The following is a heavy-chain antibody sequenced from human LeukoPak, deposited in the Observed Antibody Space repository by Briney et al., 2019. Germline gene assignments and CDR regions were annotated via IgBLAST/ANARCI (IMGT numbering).Heavy chain of an antibody. CDR2: INHSGGHK. CDR3: AKDDSMTLDHFDY. J-gene: IGHJ4*02. D-gene: IGHD4-11*01. V-gene: IGHV3-23*01. CDR1: AFTFNNFA. Sequence: GGSLRLSCAASAFTFNNFAMSWVRQALGKGLEWVSGINHSGGHKYYADSVKGRFTISRDNSKYTLYLQMNSLRAEDTAVYYCAKDDSMTLDHFDYWGQGTLVSVSS.